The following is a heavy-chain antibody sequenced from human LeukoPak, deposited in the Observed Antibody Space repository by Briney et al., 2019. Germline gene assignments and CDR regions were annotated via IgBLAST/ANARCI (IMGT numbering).Heavy chain of an antibody. J-gene: IGHJ4*02. D-gene: IGHD2-21*01. CDR2: IRYDGTDK. CDR3: APRVVVITAPFDY. Sequence: PGGSLRLSCAASGFTFSSFGMHWVRQAPGKGREGVAFIRYDGTDKYYADSVRGRFTISRDNSKNTLYLQMNSLRPEDTAVYYCAPRVVVITAPFDYWGQGTLVTVSS. V-gene: IGHV3-30*02. CDR1: GFTFSSFG.